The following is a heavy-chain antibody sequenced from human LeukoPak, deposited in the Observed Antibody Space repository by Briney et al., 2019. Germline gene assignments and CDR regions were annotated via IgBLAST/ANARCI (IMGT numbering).Heavy chain of an antibody. CDR3: ARHYGP. Sequence: SETLSLTCAASGGSISSSNWWSWVRQPPGKGLEWIGEVYHTGSSNYNPSLKSRVTISVGKSKSQFSLKLSSVTAADTAVYYCARHYGPWGQGTLVTVSS. J-gene: IGHJ5*02. D-gene: IGHD3-16*01. V-gene: IGHV4-4*02. CDR2: VYHTGSS. CDR1: GGSISSSNW.